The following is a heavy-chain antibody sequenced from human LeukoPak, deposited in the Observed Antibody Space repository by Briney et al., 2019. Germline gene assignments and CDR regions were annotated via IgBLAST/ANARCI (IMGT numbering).Heavy chain of an antibody. V-gene: IGHV3-23*01. CDR3: AKGSHFDY. Sequence: PGGSLRLSCAASGFTYSSFAMSWVRQAPGKGLEWVSSISGSGGSTYYADSVKGRFTISRDNSKNALYLQMNSLRAEDTAVYYCAKGSHFDYWGQGTLVTVSS. CDR1: GFTYSSFA. CDR2: ISGSGGST. D-gene: IGHD2-15*01. J-gene: IGHJ4*02.